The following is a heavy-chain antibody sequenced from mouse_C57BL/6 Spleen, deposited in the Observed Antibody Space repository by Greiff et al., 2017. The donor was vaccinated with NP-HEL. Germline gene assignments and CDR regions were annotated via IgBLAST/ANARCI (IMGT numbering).Heavy chain of an antibody. J-gene: IGHJ4*01. D-gene: IGHD1-1*01. Sequence: QVQLQQSGAELAKPGASVKLSCKASGYTFPSYWMHWVKQRPGPGLEWIGYINPSSGYTKYKQKLKDKATLPADKSSSTDKMQRSSLTEEDSAVYYCARNSGSAYAMDYWGQGTSVTVSS. V-gene: IGHV1-7*01. CDR2: INPSSGYT. CDR1: GYTFPSYW. CDR3: ARNSGSAYAMDY.